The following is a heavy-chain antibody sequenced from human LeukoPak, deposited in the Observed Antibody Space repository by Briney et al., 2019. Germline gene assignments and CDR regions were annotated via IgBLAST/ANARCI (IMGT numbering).Heavy chain of an antibody. CDR1: NGAVKNYY. J-gene: IGHJ4*02. CDR2: FLYSGTT. CDR3: ATLVYCGSRYHFDT. D-gene: IGHD3-10*01. Sequence: PSETLSLTCSVSNGAVKNYYWTWIRQPPGQGLEWIGNFLYSGTTTYRASLDSRLIISVDNSKNTVSLRLFSVTAADTAVYYCATLVYCGSRYHFDTWGPGTLVTVSS. V-gene: IGHV4-59*02.